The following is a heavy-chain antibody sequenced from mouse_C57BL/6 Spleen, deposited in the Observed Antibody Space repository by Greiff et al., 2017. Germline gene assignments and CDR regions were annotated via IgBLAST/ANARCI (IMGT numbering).Heavy chain of an antibody. J-gene: IGHJ4*01. V-gene: IGHV3-6*01. Sequence: EVKVEESGPGLVKPSQSLSLTCSVTGYSITSGYYWNWIRQFPGNKLEWMGYISYDGSNNYNPSLKNRISITRDTSKNQFFLKLNSVTTEDTATYYCAREGSGIYAMDYWGQGTSVTVSS. CDR1: GYSITSGYY. D-gene: IGHD4-1*01. CDR2: ISYDGSN. CDR3: AREGSGIYAMDY.